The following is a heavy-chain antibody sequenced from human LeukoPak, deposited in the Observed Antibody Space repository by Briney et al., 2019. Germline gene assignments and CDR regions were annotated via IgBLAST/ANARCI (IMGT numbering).Heavy chain of an antibody. J-gene: IGHJ3*02. Sequence: SGGSLRLSCTASGFTFSSYAMSWVRQAPGKGLEWVSTIFGSGGSTYYADSVKGRFTISRDNSKSTLYLQMNSLRAEDTAVYYCAREGPNDAFDIWGQGTMVTVSS. CDR1: GFTFSSYA. CDR3: AREGPNDAFDI. V-gene: IGHV3-23*01. CDR2: IFGSGGST.